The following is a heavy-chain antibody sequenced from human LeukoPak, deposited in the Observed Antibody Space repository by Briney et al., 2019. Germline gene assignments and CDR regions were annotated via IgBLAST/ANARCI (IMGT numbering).Heavy chain of an antibody. D-gene: IGHD6-19*01. V-gene: IGHV1-18*01. Sequence: GASVKVSCKAAGYTFGNYGIKWVRQAPGQGLEWMGWISAYNGNTNYAQKLQGRVTMTTDTSTSTAYMELRSLRSDDTAVYYCARGGNSGWRTPNDDYWGQGTLVTVSS. J-gene: IGHJ4*02. CDR1: GYTFGNYG. CDR2: ISAYNGNT. CDR3: ARGGNSGWRTPNDDY.